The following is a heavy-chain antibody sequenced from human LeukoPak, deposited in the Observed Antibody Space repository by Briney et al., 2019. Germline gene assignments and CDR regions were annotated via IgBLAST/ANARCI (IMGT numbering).Heavy chain of an antibody. V-gene: IGHV3-9*01. D-gene: IGHD4-17*01. J-gene: IGHJ5*02. CDR1: GFTFDDYA. CDR2: ISWNSGSI. CDR3: AKDVGPDDYGENWFDP. Sequence: PGRSLRLSCAASGFTFDDYAMHWVRQAPGKGLEWVSGISWNSGSIGYADSVKGRFTISRDNAKNSLYLQMNSLRAEDTALYYCAKDVGPDDYGENWFDPWGQGTLVTVSS.